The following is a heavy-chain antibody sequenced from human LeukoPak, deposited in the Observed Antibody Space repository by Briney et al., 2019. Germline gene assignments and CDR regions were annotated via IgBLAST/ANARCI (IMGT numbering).Heavy chain of an antibody. J-gene: IGHJ4*02. CDR2: IKRDGSEK. D-gene: IGHD6-25*01. V-gene: IGHV3-7*01. CDR1: GLIFSKYW. Sequence: GGSLRLSCAASGLIFSKYWMTWVRQAPGKGLEWVANIKRDGSEKNYVDSVKGRFTISRDNAKSSLYLQMNSLRVEDTAVYYCVRDLSAGSESWGQGTLVTVSS. CDR3: VRDLSAGSES.